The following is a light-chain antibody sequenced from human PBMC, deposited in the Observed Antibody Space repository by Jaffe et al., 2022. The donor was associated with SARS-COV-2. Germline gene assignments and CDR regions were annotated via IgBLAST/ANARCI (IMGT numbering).Light chain of an antibody. CDR3: QQYYGSPPT. CDR2: WAS. V-gene: IGKV4-1*01. CDR1: QSVLYSSNNKNY. J-gene: IGKJ1*01. Sequence: DIVMTQSPDSLAVSLGERATINCKSSQSVLYSSNNKNYLAWYQQKPGQPPKLLIYWASIRESGVPDRFSGSGSGTDFTLTISSLQAEDVAVYYCQQYYGSPPTFGQGTKVEIK.